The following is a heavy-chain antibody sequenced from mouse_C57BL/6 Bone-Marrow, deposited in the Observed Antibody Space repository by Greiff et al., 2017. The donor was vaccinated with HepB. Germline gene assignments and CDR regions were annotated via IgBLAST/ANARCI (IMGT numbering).Heavy chain of an antibody. Sequence: VQLQQSDAELVKPGASVKISCKVSGYTFTDHTIHWVKQRPEQGLEWMGYINPRDGSSRYNEKFNGKATLTEDKSSSTAYMQLNSLTSEDSAVFFCARRTTVAYFDVWGTGTTVTVSS. V-gene: IGHV1-78*01. CDR1: GYTFTDHT. J-gene: IGHJ1*03. CDR3: ARRTTVAYFDV. D-gene: IGHD1-1*01. CDR2: INPRDGSS.